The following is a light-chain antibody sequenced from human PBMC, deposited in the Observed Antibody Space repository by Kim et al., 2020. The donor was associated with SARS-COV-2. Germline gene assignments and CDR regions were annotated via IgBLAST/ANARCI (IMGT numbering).Light chain of an antibody. V-gene: IGLV3-21*04. CDR2: YDT. CDR3: QVWDSKSDLGV. Sequence: PGQTASVTCYLNNIGRKIVHWYQQKPGQAPVLVIYYDTDRPSGIPERFSGSNSGTTATLAISRVEAVDEADFYCQVWDSKSDLGVFGGGTQLTVL. J-gene: IGLJ3*02. CDR1: NIGRKI.